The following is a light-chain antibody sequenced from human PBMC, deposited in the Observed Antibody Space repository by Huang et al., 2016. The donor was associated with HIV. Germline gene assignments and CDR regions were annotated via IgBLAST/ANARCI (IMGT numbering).Light chain of an antibody. J-gene: IGKJ1*01. Sequence: DIVMTQTPVSMPVTPGEPASISCRFSHSLLHSNGFNYVDWYLQKPGQSPQVLIYLGSKRASGVPERFSGSGSGTEFTLKISRVEAEDVGVYYCMQGLQTPTFGQGTKVEIK. CDR3: MQGLQTPT. CDR2: LGS. V-gene: IGKV2-28*01. CDR1: HSLLHSNGFNY.